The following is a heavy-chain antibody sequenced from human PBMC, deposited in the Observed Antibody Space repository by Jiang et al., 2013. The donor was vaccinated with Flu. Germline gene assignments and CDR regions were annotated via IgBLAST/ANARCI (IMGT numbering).Heavy chain of an antibody. D-gene: IGHD2-15*01. V-gene: IGHV3-30-3*01. Sequence: QLVESGGGVVQPGRSLRLSCAASGFTFSSYTFHWVRQAPGKGLEWVAVISYDGGNIYYADSVKGRFTISRDNSKNTVFLQMNSLKPEDTAMYYCARAAVRGVVMVVAAVDPWGQGTLVTVSS. CDR3: ARAAVRGVVMVVAAVDP. CDR2: ISYDGGNI. J-gene: IGHJ5*02. CDR1: GFTFSSYT.